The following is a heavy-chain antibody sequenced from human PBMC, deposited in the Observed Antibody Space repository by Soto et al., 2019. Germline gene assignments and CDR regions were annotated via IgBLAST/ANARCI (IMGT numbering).Heavy chain of an antibody. CDR2: INGDGSGT. CDR1: GFTFSGSW. J-gene: IGHJ4*02. Sequence: EVQLVESGGGLVQPGGSLRLSCAASGFTFSGSWMHWVRQAPGKGLVWVSRINGDGSGTSYADFVKGRFTISRDDAKNTLVLQMNGLRAEDTGVYYCARGIFGSGTANDYWGQGTLVTVSS. CDR3: ARGIFGSGTANDY. D-gene: IGHD3-10*01. V-gene: IGHV3-74*01.